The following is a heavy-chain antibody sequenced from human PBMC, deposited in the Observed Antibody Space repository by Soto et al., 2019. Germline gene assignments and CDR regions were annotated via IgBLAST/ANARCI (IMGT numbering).Heavy chain of an antibody. Sequence: QVQLVQSGAEVKKPGASVKVSCKASGYTFTSYGISWVRQAPGQGLEWMGWISAYNGNTNYAQKLQGRVTMTTDRSTSTAYMELRSLRSDDTAVYYCARTSYVRGSYRSDDAFDLWGQGTIVTVSS. J-gene: IGHJ3*01. V-gene: IGHV1-18*01. CDR1: GYTFTSYG. CDR3: ARTSYVRGSYRSDDAFDL. D-gene: IGHD3-16*02. CDR2: ISAYNGNT.